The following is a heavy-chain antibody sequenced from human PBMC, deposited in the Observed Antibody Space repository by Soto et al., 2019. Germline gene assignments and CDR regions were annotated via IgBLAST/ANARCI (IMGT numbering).Heavy chain of an antibody. D-gene: IGHD3-10*01. Sequence: TSETLSLTCTVSGGSISSGGYYWSWIRQHPGKGLEWIGYIYYSGSTYYNPSLKSRVTISVDTSKNQFSLKLSSVTAADTAVYYCARDRGVGDYYYYGMDVWGQGTTVTVSS. CDR1: GGSISSGGYY. J-gene: IGHJ6*02. V-gene: IGHV4-31*03. CDR3: ARDRGVGDYYYYGMDV. CDR2: IYYSGST.